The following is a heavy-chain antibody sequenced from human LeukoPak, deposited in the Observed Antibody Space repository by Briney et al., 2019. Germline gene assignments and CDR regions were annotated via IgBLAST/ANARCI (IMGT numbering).Heavy chain of an antibody. V-gene: IGHV1-2*06. CDR2: INPNSGGT. CDR1: GYTFTGYY. CDR3: ARGRRVGATGRGDFDI. Sequence: ASVKVSCKPSGYTFTGYYMHWVRQAPGQGLEWMGRINPNSGGTNYAQKFQGRVTMTRDTSISTAYMELSRLRSDDTAVYYCARGRRVGATGRGDFDIWGQGTMVTVSS. D-gene: IGHD1-26*01. J-gene: IGHJ3*02.